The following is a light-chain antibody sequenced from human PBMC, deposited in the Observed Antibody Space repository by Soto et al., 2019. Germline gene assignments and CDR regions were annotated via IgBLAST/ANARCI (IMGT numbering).Light chain of an antibody. V-gene: IGKV3-20*01. J-gene: IGKJ1*01. CDR1: QSVSSGY. CDR2: GAS. CDR3: QQYRDSPPWT. Sequence: IVLTQSPGTLSLSPGERATLSCRASQSVSSGYLAWYQQKPGQAPRLLIYGASSRATGIPDRFSGSGSGTDFTLTINRLEPEDFAVYYCQQYRDSPPWTFGQGTKVEIK.